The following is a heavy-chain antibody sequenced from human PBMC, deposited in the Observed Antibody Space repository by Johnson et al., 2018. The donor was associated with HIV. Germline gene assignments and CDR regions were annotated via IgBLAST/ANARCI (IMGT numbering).Heavy chain of an antibody. CDR2: IYSGGST. D-gene: IGHD3-22*01. J-gene: IGHJ3*02. CDR1: GFSFIDYA. CDR3: AASVYYYDSSGFDI. V-gene: IGHV3-66*01. Sequence: VQLVESGGGLVRPGGSLRLSCVASGFSFIDYAMIWVRQAPGKGLEWVSVIYSGGSTYYADSVKGRFTISRDNSKNTLYLQMNSLRAEDTAVYYCAASVYYYDSSGFDIWGQGTMVTVSS.